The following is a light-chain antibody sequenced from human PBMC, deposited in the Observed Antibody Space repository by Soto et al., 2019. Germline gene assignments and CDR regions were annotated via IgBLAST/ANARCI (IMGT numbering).Light chain of an antibody. Sequence: DIQMTQSPSMLSAFVGDRVTITCRASQSISSWLAWYQQKPGKAPKLLIYKSSSLQSGVPSRFSGSGSGTEFTLTISILQPDDVATYYCQQYNSYSSITFGQGTRLEIK. CDR1: QSISSW. V-gene: IGKV1-5*03. CDR3: QQYNSYSSIT. J-gene: IGKJ5*01. CDR2: KSS.